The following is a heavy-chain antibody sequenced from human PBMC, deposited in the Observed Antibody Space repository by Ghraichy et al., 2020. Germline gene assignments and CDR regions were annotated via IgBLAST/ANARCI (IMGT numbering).Heavy chain of an antibody. J-gene: IGHJ4*02. CDR1: GGSISSSTYY. V-gene: IGHV4-39*01. Sequence: SETLSLTCTVSGGSISSSTYYWGWIRQPPGKGLEWIGSIYYSGSTYYNPSLTSRVTISVDTSKKQFSLRLNSVTAAYTAVYYCARQGGYSDYANRNFDYWGQGTLVTVSS. D-gene: IGHD5-12*01. CDR3: ARQGGYSDYANRNFDY. CDR2: IYYSGST.